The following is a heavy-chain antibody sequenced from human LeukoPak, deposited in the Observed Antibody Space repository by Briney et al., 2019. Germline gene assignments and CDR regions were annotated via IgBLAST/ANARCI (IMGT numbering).Heavy chain of an antibody. D-gene: IGHD6-19*01. CDR2: ISGSGSST. CDR1: GFTFSSYA. J-gene: IGHJ4*02. Sequence: PGGSLRLSCAASGFTFSSYAMRWVRQAPGKGLEWGSPISGSGSSTYYADSVKGRFTISRDNSKNTLYLQMNSLRAEDTAVYYCATGVAVASPYYFDYWGQGTLVTVSS. V-gene: IGHV3-23*01. CDR3: ATGVAVASPYYFDY.